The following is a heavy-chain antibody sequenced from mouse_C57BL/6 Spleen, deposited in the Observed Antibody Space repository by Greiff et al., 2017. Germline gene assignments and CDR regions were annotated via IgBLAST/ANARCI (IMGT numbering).Heavy chain of an antibody. V-gene: IGHV1-80*01. CDR2: IYPGDGDT. CDR1: GYAFSSYW. D-gene: IGHD1-1*01. J-gene: IGHJ1*03. Sequence: VQRVESGAELVKPGASVKISCKASGYAFSSYWMNWVKQRPGKGLEWIGEIYPGDGDTNYNGKFKGKATPTVDKSSSTAYMQLSSLTSEDSAVFFGARYTTEVATRYFDVWGTGTTVTAAS. CDR3: ARYTTEVATRYFDV.